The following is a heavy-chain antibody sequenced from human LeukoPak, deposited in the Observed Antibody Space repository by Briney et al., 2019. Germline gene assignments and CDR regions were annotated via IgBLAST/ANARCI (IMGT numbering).Heavy chain of an antibody. CDR1: GFTFSSYA. J-gene: IGHJ6*02. V-gene: IGHV3-64*01. D-gene: IGHD4-23*01. Sequence: PGGSLRLSCAASGFTFSSYAIHWVRQAPGKGLEYVSAISSNGGSTYYANSVKGRFTISRDNSKNTVYLQMGSLRAEDMAVYYCAREKKTQVDNGGYSRVYYGLDVWGQGTTVTVSS. CDR3: AREKKTQVDNGGYSRVYYGLDV. CDR2: ISSNGGST.